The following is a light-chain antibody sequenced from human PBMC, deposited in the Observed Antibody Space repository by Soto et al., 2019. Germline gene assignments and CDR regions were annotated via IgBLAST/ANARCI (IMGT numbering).Light chain of an antibody. CDR3: QQYDRYPRT. V-gene: IGKV1D-16*01. CDR2: GAS. CDR1: QGISTW. J-gene: IGKJ1*01. Sequence: DIQMTQFPSSVSASVGDRVNITCRASQGISTWLAWYQQKPERAPKSLIYGASRLQSEVPPRFSGSGSETDFTLTISGLQPEDFATYYCQQYDRYPRTFGQGTKVEIK.